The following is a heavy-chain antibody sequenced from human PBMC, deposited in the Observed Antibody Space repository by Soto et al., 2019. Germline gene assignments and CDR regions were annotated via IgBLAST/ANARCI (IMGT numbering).Heavy chain of an antibody. V-gene: IGHV3-30*18. CDR1: GFTFSSYG. CDR3: AKVSLVGATSEAYDY. Sequence: VQLVDSGGGVVQPGRSLRLSCSASGFTFSSYGMHWVRQAPGKGLEWVAVISYDGSNTYYLDSVKGRFTISRDNSKSTLSLQMDSLRPEDTAVYYCAKVSLVGATSEAYDYWGQGTLVTVSS. D-gene: IGHD1-26*01. CDR2: ISYDGSNT. J-gene: IGHJ4*02.